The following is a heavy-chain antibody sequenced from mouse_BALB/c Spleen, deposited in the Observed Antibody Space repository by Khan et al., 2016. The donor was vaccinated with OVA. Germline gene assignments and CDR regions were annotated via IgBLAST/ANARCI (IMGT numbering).Heavy chain of an antibody. CDR2: INTYTGEP. D-gene: IGHD1-1*01. Sequence: QVQLQQSGPELKKPGETVKISCKASGYTFTNYGMNWVKQAPGKGLKWMGWINTYTGEPTYADDFKGRFAFSLETSASTAHLQINNLKTEDPATYFCAYYYGSRGAMDYWGQGTSVTVSS. J-gene: IGHJ4*01. V-gene: IGHV9-3-1*01. CDR3: AYYYGSRGAMDY. CDR1: GYTFTNYG.